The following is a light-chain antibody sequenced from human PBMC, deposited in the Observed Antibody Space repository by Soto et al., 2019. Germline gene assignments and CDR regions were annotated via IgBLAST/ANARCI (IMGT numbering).Light chain of an antibody. CDR3: QQYGGTPPIT. J-gene: IGKJ5*01. CDR1: QRISSRY. Sequence: IELTQSPGTLSLSPGQRATLSCRASQRISSRYLAWYLQKPGQAPRFLIYGASSRATGSPDTFSGSGSWTDFSLTISRLEPEDFAAYYCQQYGGTPPITFGQGTRLEIK. CDR2: GAS. V-gene: IGKV3-20*01.